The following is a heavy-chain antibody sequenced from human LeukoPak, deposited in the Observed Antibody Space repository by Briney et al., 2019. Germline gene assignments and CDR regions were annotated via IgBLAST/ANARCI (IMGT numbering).Heavy chain of an antibody. D-gene: IGHD2-2*01. CDR3: ARGLSSTSLETPGYYYYMDV. J-gene: IGHJ6*03. CDR2: ISAYNGNT. V-gene: IGHV1-18*01. Sequence: GASVKVSCKASGYTFTSYGISWVRQAPGQGLEWMGWISAYNGNTNYAQKLQGRVTMTTDTSTSTAYMELRSLRSVDTAVYYCARGLSSTSLETPGYYYYMDVWRKGTTVTVSS. CDR1: GYTFTSYG.